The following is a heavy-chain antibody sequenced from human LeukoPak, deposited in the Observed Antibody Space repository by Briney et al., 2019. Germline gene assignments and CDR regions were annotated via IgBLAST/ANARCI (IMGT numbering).Heavy chain of an antibody. Sequence: GESLQISCKGSGYRFNSYWIGWVRQMPGKGLEWMGTIYPGDSETNYSPSFQGQVTISADKFISTAYLQWSSLKASDTAMYYCANLIGGDFAFDIWGQGTMVTVSS. D-gene: IGHD2-21*02. V-gene: IGHV5-51*01. CDR3: ANLIGGDFAFDI. CDR2: IYPGDSET. J-gene: IGHJ3*02. CDR1: GYRFNSYW.